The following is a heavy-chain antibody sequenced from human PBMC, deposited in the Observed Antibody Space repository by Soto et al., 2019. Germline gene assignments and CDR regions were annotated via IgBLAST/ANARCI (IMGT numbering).Heavy chain of an antibody. Sequence: GGSLRLSCAASGFTFSSYAMSWVRQAPGKXLEWVSAISGSGGSTYYADSVKGRFTISRDNSKNTLYLQMNSLRAEDTAVHYCAKIGGSLAIYYYYGMDVWGQGATVTVSS. D-gene: IGHD3-10*01. V-gene: IGHV3-23*01. CDR2: ISGSGGST. CDR3: AKIGGSLAIYYYYGMDV. J-gene: IGHJ6*02. CDR1: GFTFSSYA.